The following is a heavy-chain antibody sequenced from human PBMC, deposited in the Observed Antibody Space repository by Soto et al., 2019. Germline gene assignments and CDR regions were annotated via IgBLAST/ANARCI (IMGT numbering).Heavy chain of an antibody. Sequence: SETLSLTCVVSGGSISSSYWWSWVRQSPGKGLEWIGEIYHTGITNYNPSLKSRVTISVDKSNNQFSLMLHSVTAEDTAVYYCARDPLSHYWGQGTLVTVSS. CDR3: ARDPLSHY. CDR1: GGSISSSYW. D-gene: IGHD3-3*02. CDR2: IYHTGIT. V-gene: IGHV4-4*02. J-gene: IGHJ4*02.